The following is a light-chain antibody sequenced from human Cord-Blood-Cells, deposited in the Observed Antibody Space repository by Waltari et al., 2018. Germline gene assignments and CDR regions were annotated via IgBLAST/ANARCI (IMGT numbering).Light chain of an antibody. Sequence: EIVMTQYPATLSVSPGARANPSCRASQSVSSNLAWYQQKPGQAPRLLIYGASTRATGIPARFSGSVSGTEFTLTISSLQSEDFAVYYCQQYNNWPPITFGQGTRLEIK. J-gene: IGKJ5*01. CDR3: QQYNNWPPIT. CDR1: QSVSSN. CDR2: GAS. V-gene: IGKV3-15*01.